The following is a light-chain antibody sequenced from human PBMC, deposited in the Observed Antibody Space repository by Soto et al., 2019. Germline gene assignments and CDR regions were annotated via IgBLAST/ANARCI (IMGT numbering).Light chain of an antibody. CDR3: QQYGSSPWT. CDR2: GAS. J-gene: IGKJ1*01. CDR1: HSIPRSF. Sequence: EIVLTQSPGTLSLSPGERATLSCRASHSIPRSFLAWYQQRPGQAPRLLISGASSRATGIPDRFSGSGSGTDFTLAISRLEPEDFAVYYCQQYGSSPWTFGQGTKVEIK. V-gene: IGKV3-20*01.